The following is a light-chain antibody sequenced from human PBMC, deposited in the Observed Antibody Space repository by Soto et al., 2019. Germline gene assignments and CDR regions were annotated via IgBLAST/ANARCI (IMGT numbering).Light chain of an antibody. CDR1: QSISSW. CDR2: KAS. J-gene: IGKJ1*01. Sequence: DIQMTQSPSTLSASVGDRVTITCRASQSISSWLAWYQQKPGKAPKLLIYKASSLESGVPSRFSGSGSGTEFTLTISSLQPXDXXXXYCQQYNSYSPATFGQGTKVEIK. CDR3: QQYNSYSPAT. V-gene: IGKV1-5*03.